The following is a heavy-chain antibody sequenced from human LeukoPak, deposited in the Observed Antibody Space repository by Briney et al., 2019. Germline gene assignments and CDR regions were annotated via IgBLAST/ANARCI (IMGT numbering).Heavy chain of an antibody. J-gene: IGHJ4*02. Sequence: ASVKVSCKASGYTFTSYDINWVRQAPGQGLEWMGIINPSGGSTSYAQKFQGRVTMTRDTSTSTVYMELSSLRSEDTAVYYCAGKVAGRIDYWGQGTLVTVSS. V-gene: IGHV1-46*01. D-gene: IGHD6-19*01. CDR3: AGKVAGRIDY. CDR1: GYTFTSYD. CDR2: INPSGGST.